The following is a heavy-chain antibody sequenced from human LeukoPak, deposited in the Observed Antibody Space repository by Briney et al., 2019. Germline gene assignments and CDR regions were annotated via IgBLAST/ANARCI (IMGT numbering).Heavy chain of an antibody. CDR2: INSDGSST. V-gene: IGHV3-74*01. J-gene: IGHJ4*02. CDR1: GFTFSSYW. D-gene: IGHD1-14*01. Sequence: GGSLRLSCAASGFTFSSYWMHWVRQAPGKGLVWVSRINSDGSSTSYADSVKGRFTISRDNAKKSVNLQMNSLRAEDTAVYYCARGTLNIPGEQGAFDYWGQGTLVTVSS. CDR3: ARGTLNIPGEQGAFDY.